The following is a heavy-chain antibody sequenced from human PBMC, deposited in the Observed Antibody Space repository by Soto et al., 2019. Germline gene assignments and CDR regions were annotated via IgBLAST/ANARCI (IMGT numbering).Heavy chain of an antibody. CDR3: ARGPSGGKIDY. V-gene: IGHV4-30-4*01. J-gene: IGHJ4*02. CDR1: GGSISSAAYC. CDR2: IYDGGTT. Sequence: QVQLQESGPRLVSPSQTLSLTCTVSGGSISSAAYCWSWIRQSPDKGLEWIGHIYDGGTTYSSPSRKGRVTKPAETSQIQFSLKLSSVSDADAAVYYCARGPSGGKIDYWGQGIQVTVSS. D-gene: IGHD3-16*01.